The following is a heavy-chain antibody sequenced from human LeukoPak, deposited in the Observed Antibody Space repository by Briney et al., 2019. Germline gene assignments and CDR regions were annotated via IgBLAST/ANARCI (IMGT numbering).Heavy chain of an antibody. D-gene: IGHD3-10*01. CDR3: ARGVKKGEWFGELSGYYYMDV. Sequence: SETLSLTCTVSSGSISNYYWSWIGQPPGKGLEWIGYVNYSGSTNYNPSLKSRVTISVDTSKNPFSLKLRSVTAADTAMYYCARGVKKGEWFGELSGYYYMDVWDQGTTVTVSS. CDR1: SGSISNYY. V-gene: IGHV4-59*12. J-gene: IGHJ6*03. CDR2: VNYSGST.